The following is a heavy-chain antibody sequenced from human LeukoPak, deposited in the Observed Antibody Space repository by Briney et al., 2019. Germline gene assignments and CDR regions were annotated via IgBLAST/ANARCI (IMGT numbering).Heavy chain of an antibody. V-gene: IGHV4-34*01. CDR2: INHSGST. J-gene: IGHJ6*03. CDR1: GGSFSGYY. D-gene: IGHD3-3*01. Sequence: SETLSLTCAVYGGSFSGYYWSWVRQPPGKGLEWIGEINHSGSTNYNPSLKSRVTISVDTSKNQFSLKLSSVTAADTAVYYCASPAPNYDFWSGDYYYYMDVWGKGTTVTVSS. CDR3: ASPAPNYDFWSGDYYYYMDV.